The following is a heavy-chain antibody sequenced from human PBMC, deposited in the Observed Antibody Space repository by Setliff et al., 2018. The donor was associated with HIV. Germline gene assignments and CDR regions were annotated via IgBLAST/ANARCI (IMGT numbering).Heavy chain of an antibody. CDR3: ASRIAAPYDY. Sequence: SETLSLTCTVSGGSISSGSYYWSWIRQPAGKGLEWIGHIYTNENTNYNPSLKSRVTISVDTSKNQFSLKLSSVTAADTAVYYCASRIAAPYDYWGQGTLVTVSS. V-gene: IGHV4-61*09. CDR2: IYTNENT. J-gene: IGHJ4*02. CDR1: GGSISSGSYY. D-gene: IGHD6-6*01.